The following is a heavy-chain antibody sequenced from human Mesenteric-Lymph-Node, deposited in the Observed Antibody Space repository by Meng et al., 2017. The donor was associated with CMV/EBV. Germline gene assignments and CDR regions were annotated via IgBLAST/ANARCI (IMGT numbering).Heavy chain of an antibody. J-gene: IGHJ4*02. CDR1: YTFTAHY. CDR3: ARSCSSSTCRAPSPDY. D-gene: IGHD2-2*01. V-gene: IGHV1-2*02. Sequence: YTFTAHYIHWVRQAPGQGLEWMGWINPHSAGTKYAQKFQGRVTVTRDTSITTAYMELSRLRPDDTAVYYCARSCSSSTCRAPSPDYWGQGTLVTVSS. CDR2: INPHSAGT.